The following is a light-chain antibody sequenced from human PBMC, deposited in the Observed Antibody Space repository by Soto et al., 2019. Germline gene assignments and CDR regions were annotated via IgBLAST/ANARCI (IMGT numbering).Light chain of an antibody. Sequence: EIVLTQSPATLSLSPGERATLSCRASQSVSSYLAWYQQKPGQAPRLLIYDASNRATGIPARFSGSGSGTDFTLTISSLEPEDFAVYYGQQYGSLAWAFGQGTKVEIK. CDR1: QSVSSY. V-gene: IGKV3-11*01. CDR3: QQYGSLAWA. J-gene: IGKJ1*01. CDR2: DAS.